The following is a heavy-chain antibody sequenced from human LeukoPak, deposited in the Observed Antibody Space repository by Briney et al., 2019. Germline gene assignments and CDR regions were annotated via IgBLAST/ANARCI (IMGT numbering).Heavy chain of an antibody. CDR2: ISGSGGST. D-gene: IGHD3-10*01. Sequence: GGSLRLSCAASGFTFNSYAMSWVRQAPEKGLEWVSTISGSGGSTYYADSVKGRFTISRDNSKNTLYLQMNSLRAEHTAVYYCAKNFGYLPRGYYFDYWGQGTLVTVSS. CDR3: AKNFGYLPRGYYFDY. V-gene: IGHV3-23*01. CDR1: GFTFNSYA. J-gene: IGHJ4*02.